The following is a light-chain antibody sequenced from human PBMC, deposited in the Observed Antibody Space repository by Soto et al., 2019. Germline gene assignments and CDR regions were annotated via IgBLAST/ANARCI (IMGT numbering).Light chain of an antibody. Sequence: EIVLTHSPSTLSLSPWERATLSCMSSQSVSSYLAWYQQKPGQAPRLLIYDASNRATGIPARFSGSGSGTDFTLTISRLEPEDFAVYYCQQYGNSPPITFGQGT. J-gene: IGKJ5*01. CDR2: DAS. CDR3: QQYGNSPPIT. CDR1: QSVSSY. V-gene: IGKV3-11*01.